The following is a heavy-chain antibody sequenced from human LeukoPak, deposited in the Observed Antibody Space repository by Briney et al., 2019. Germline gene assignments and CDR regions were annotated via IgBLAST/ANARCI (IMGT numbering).Heavy chain of an antibody. D-gene: IGHD4-17*01. J-gene: IGHJ4*02. V-gene: IGHV4-30-4*01. CDR2: SYYSGGT. Sequence: PSQTLSLTCTISGVSITSGDFYWSWIRQPPGKALKWVGSSYYSGGTYYNPSLKSRVTISLDTSKNRFSLRLTSVTAADTAVYYCAGCGDFDYWGQGTLVTVSS. CDR3: AGCGDFDY. CDR1: GVSITSGDFY.